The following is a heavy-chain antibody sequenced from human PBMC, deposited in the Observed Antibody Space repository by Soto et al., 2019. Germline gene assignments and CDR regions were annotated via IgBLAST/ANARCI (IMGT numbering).Heavy chain of an antibody. Sequence: GASVKVSCKASGGTFSSYAISWVRQAPGQGLEWMGGIIPIFGTANYAQKFQGRVTITADESTSTAYMELSSLRSEDTAVYYCARLITMVRGVIKSMRPYGMDVWGQGTTVTVSS. V-gene: IGHV1-69*13. CDR2: IIPIFGTA. CDR3: ARLITMVRGVIKSMRPYGMDV. D-gene: IGHD3-10*01. CDR1: GGTFSSYA. J-gene: IGHJ6*02.